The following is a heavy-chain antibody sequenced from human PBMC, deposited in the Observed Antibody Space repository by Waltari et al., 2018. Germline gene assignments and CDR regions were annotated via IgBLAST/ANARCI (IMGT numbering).Heavy chain of an antibody. CDR3: ARRGRVGAGAFDI. J-gene: IGHJ3*02. CDR2: IYYSGST. D-gene: IGHD1-26*01. V-gene: IGHV4-39*01. Sequence: QLQLQESGPGLVKPSETLSLTCTVSGGSLSNSSYSWGWLRQPPGKGLEWIGSIYYSGSTYYNPSLKSRVTISVDTSKNQFSLKLSSVTAADTAVYYCARRGRVGAGAFDIWGQGTMVTVSS. CDR1: GGSLSNSSYS.